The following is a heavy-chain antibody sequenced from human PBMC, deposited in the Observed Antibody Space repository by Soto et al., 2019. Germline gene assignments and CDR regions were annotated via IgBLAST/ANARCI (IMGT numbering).Heavy chain of an antibody. Sequence: QVQLQESGPGLLKPSETLSLTCRVSGASISNDYWSWIRQPPGKRLEWIGYMYKAGSINYNPSLNSRVTLSVDTSKNQFSLNLTSVTAADTAVYYCARSYYDRSGYAVDPWGQGTLVIVSS. CDR3: ARSYYDRSGYAVDP. CDR2: MYKAGSI. CDR1: GASISNDY. J-gene: IGHJ5*02. D-gene: IGHD3-22*01. V-gene: IGHV4-4*09.